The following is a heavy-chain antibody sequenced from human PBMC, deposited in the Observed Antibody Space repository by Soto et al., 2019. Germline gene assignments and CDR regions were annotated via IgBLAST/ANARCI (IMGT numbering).Heavy chain of an antibody. J-gene: IGHJ6*02. CDR3: ARRDLTEGMDV. D-gene: IGHD3-16*01. Sequence: QLQLQESGPGLVKPSETLSLTCTVSGGSISSSSYTWGWIRQPPGKGLEWIGSIDYSWSTYYNPCRKSLAAICVDTLNTQFSLKLTSVTAADTAVYYCARRDLTEGMDVWGQGTTVTVSS. CDR2: IDYSWST. CDR1: GGSISSSSYT. V-gene: IGHV4-39*01.